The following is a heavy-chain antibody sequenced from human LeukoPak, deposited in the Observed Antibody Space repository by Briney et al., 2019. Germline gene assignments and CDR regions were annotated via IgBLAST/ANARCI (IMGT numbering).Heavy chain of an antibody. J-gene: IGHJ5*02. CDR1: GGSFSGYY. Sequence: SETLSLTCAVYGGSFSGYYWSWIRQPPGKGLEWIGEINHSGSTNYNPSLKSRVTISVDTSKNQFSLKLSSVTAADTAVYYCAKSLAVPNLNWFDPWGQGTLVTVSS. V-gene: IGHV4-34*01. CDR2: INHSGST. D-gene: IGHD2-2*01. CDR3: AKSLAVPNLNWFDP.